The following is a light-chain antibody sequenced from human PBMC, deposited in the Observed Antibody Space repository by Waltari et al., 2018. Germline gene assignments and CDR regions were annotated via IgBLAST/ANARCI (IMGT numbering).Light chain of an antibody. Sequence: ASVGDRVTITCRASQSISSYLNWYQQKPGKAPKRLIYVASSLESGVPSRFSGSGSGTDFTLTISSLQPEDFATYYCQQSYSTPWTFGQGTKVEIK. CDR3: QQSYSTPWT. V-gene: IGKV1-39*01. CDR1: QSISSY. CDR2: VAS. J-gene: IGKJ1*01.